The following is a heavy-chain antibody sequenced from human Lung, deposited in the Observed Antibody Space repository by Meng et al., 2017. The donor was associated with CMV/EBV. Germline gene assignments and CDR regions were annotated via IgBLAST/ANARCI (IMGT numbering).Heavy chain of an antibody. CDR2: IYNSGST. CDR3: ARGFYDFWGGFGAVDY. Sequence: SETLSLXCTVSGGSVSTSSSYWSWIRQPPGKGLEWIGFIYNSGSTNDNPSLKSRVTISVDTSKNQFSLKLTSVTVADTAVYYCARGFYDFWGGFGAVDYWGQGMLVTVSS. CDR1: GGSVSTSSSY. V-gene: IGHV4-61*01. J-gene: IGHJ4*02. D-gene: IGHD3-3*01.